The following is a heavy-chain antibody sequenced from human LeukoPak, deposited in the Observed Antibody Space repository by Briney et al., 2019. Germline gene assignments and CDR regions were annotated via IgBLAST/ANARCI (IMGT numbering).Heavy chain of an antibody. CDR1: GGSISSGGYY. J-gene: IGHJ4*02. CDR3: ARGVAGSGSTPNY. D-gene: IGHD1-26*01. V-gene: IGHV4-31*03. Sequence: SQTLSLTCTVSGGSISSGGYYWSWIRQHPGKGLEWIGYIYYSGSTYYNPSLKSRVTISEDTSKNQSSLKLNSVTAADTAVYYCARGVAGSGSTPNYWGQGTLVTVSS. CDR2: IYYSGST.